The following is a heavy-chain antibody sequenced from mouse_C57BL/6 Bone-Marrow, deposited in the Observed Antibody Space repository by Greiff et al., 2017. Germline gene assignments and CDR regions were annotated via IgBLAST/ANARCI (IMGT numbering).Heavy chain of an antibody. J-gene: IGHJ3*01. V-gene: IGHV5-4*01. CDR1: GFTFSSYA. Sequence: EVMLVESGGGLVKPGGSLKLSCAASGFTFSSYAMSWVRQTPEKRLEWVATISDGGSYTYYPDNVKGRFTISRDNAKNNLYLQMSQLKSEDTAMYYCARDCLIYYYGSREFPFAYWGQGTLVTVSA. CDR3: ARDCLIYYYGSREFPFAY. CDR2: ISDGGSYT. D-gene: IGHD1-1*01.